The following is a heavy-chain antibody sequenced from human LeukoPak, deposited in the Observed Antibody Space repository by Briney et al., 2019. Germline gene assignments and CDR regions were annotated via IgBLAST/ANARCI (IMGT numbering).Heavy chain of an antibody. Sequence: SETLSLTCTVSGGSIGSYYWSWIRQPAGKGLEWIGRIYSSGSTNYNPSLKSRVTMSVDTSKNQFSLKLSSVTAADTAVYYCARGRYDFWSGYYLDYWGQGTLVTVSS. CDR2: IYSSGST. V-gene: IGHV4-4*07. CDR1: GGSIGSYY. D-gene: IGHD3-3*01. CDR3: ARGRYDFWSGYYLDY. J-gene: IGHJ4*02.